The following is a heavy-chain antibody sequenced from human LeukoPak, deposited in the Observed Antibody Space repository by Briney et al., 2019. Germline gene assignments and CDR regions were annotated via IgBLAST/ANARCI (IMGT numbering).Heavy chain of an antibody. CDR1: GGSISSYY. J-gene: IGHJ6*03. Sequence: SETLSLTCTVSGGSISSYYWSWIRQPAGKGLEWIGRIYTSGSTNYNPSLKSRVTMSVDTSKNQFSLKLSSVTAADTAVYYCARDHLTSGWYYYMDVWGKGTTVTISS. CDR3: ARDHLTSGWYYYMDV. D-gene: IGHD6-19*01. CDR2: IYTSGST. V-gene: IGHV4-4*07.